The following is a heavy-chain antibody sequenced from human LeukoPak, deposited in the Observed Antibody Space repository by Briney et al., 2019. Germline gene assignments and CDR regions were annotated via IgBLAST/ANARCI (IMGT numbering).Heavy chain of an antibody. CDR3: ARAKRPMVLDH. D-gene: IGHD3-10*01. CDR1: GLTFSTYW. Sequence: PGGSLRLSCPASGLTFSTYWMNWVRQAPGKGLEWVANIKPDGSEGYYVDSVKGRFTLSRDNAQNSLYLQMNSLRDDDTAVYYCARAKRPMVLDHWGQGTLVTVSS. CDR2: IKPDGSEG. J-gene: IGHJ4*02. V-gene: IGHV3-7*03.